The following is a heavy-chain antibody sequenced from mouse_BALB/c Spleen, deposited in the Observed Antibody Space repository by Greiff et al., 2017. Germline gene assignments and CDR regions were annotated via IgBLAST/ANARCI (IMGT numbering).Heavy chain of an antibody. CDR3: ARGEVRTPWFAY. CDR2: ISYSGST. CDR1: GYSITSDYA. Sequence: EVKLLESGPGLVKPSQSLSLTCTVTGYSITSDYAWNWIRQFPGNKLEWMGYISYSGSTSYNPSLKSRISITRDTSKNQFFLQLNSVTTEDTATYYCARGEVRTPWFAYWGQGTLVTVSA. D-gene: IGHD2-14*01. J-gene: IGHJ3*01. V-gene: IGHV3-2*02.